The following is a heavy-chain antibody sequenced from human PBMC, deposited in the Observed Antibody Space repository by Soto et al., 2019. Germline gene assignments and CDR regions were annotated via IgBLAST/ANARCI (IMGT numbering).Heavy chain of an antibody. CDR2: ISYDGSNK. D-gene: IGHD7-27*01. CDR1: GFTFSSYA. J-gene: IGHJ6*02. V-gene: IGHV3-30-3*01. CDR3: ARDLGPAGVYYYGMDV. Sequence: QVQLVESGGGVVQPGRSLRLSCAASGFTFSSYAMHWVRQAPGKGLEWVAVISYDGSNKYYADSVKGRFTISRDNSKNTLYLQMNSLRAEDTAVYYCARDLGPAGVYYYGMDVWGQGTTVTVSS.